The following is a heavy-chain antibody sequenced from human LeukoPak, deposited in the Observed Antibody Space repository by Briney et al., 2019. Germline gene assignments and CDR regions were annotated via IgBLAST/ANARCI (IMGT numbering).Heavy chain of an antibody. J-gene: IGHJ4*02. CDR2: FDPEDGET. CDR1: GYTLTELS. D-gene: IGHD6-13*01. CDR3: AKDQRAAAGTDY. Sequence: ASVKVSCKVSGYTLTELSMHWVRQAPGKGLEWMGGFDPEDGETIYAQKFQGRVTMTEDTSTDTAYMELSSLRSEDTAVYYCAKDQRAAAGTDYWGQGTLVTVSS. V-gene: IGHV1-24*01.